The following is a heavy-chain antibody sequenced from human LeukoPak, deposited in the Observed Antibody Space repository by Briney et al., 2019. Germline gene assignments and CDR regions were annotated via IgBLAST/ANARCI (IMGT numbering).Heavy chain of an antibody. V-gene: IGHV4-38-2*02. D-gene: IGHD3-3*01. CDR2: IYHSGST. J-gene: IGHJ4*02. CDR1: GYSISSGYY. Sequence: SSETLSLTCTVSGYSISSGYYWGWIRQPPGKGLEWIGSIYHSGSTYYNPSLKSRVTISVDTSKNQFSLKLSSVTAADTAVYYCARAPEPLRFLEWLLFDYWGQGTLVTVSS. CDR3: ARAPEPLRFLEWLLFDY.